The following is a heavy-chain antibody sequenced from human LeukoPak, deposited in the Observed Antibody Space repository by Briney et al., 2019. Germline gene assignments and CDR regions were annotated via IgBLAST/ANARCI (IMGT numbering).Heavy chain of an antibody. D-gene: IGHD6-13*01. CDR2: IKQDGSEK. CDR3: ASDLKYSSSWYDYYYNGMDV. V-gene: IGHV3-7*01. CDR1: GFTFSSYW. Sequence: GGSLRLSCAASGFTFSSYWMSWVRQAPGKGLEWVANIKQDGSEKYYVDSVKGRFTISRDNAKNSLYLQMNSLRAEDTAVYYCASDLKYSSSWYDYYYNGMDVWGQGTTVTVSS. J-gene: IGHJ6*02.